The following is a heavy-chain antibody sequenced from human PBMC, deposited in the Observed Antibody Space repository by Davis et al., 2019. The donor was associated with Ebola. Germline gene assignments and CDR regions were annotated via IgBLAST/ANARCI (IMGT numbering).Heavy chain of an antibody. CDR3: ARDHRYCSSTSCVIVATTFDY. D-gene: IGHD2-2*01. Sequence: SETLSLTCAVSGGSISSSNWWSWVRQPPGKGLEWIGEIYHSGSTNYNPSLKSRVTISVDKSKNQFSLKLSSVTAADTAVYYCARDHRYCSSTSCVIVATTFDYWGQGTQVTVSS. CDR2: IYHSGST. J-gene: IGHJ4*02. CDR1: GGSISSSNW. V-gene: IGHV4-4*02.